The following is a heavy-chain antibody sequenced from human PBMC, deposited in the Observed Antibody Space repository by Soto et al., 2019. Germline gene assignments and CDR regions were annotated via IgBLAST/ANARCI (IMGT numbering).Heavy chain of an antibody. V-gene: IGHV1-46*03. CDR2: INPSGGST. CDR1: GYTFASYY. CDR3: ATPPRTVAGTN. Sequence: GASVKVSCKASGYTFASYYMHWVRQAPGQGLEWMGIINPSGGSTSYAQKFQGRVTMTRDTSTSTVYMELSSLRSEDTAVYYCATPPRTVAGTNWGQGTLVTVSS. D-gene: IGHD1-7*01. J-gene: IGHJ4*02.